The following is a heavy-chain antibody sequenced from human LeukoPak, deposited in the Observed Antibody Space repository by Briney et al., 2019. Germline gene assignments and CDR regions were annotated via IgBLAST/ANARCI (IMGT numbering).Heavy chain of an antibody. CDR3: AKGSGNYYYMDV. V-gene: IGHV3-23*01. Sequence: GGSLRLSCAASGFTFDDYGMSWVRQAPGKGLEWVSAISGSGGSTYYADSVKGRFTISRDNSKNTLYLQMNSLRAEDTAVYYCAKGSGNYYYMDVWGKGTTVTVSS. CDR1: GFTFDDYG. D-gene: IGHD1-14*01. CDR2: ISGSGGST. J-gene: IGHJ6*03.